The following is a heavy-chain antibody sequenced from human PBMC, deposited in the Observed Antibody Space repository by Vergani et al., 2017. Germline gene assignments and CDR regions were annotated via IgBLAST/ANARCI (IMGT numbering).Heavy chain of an antibody. CDR1: GFTFSSYG. V-gene: IGHV3-30*18. J-gene: IGHJ3*02. CDR2: ISNDGSNK. CDR3: AKDQGARAFDI. Sequence: QVQLVESGGGVVQPGRSLRLSCAASGFTFSSYGMHWVRQAPGKGLEWVAVISNDGSNKYYADSVKGRFTISRDNSKNTLYLQMNSLRAEDTAVYYCAKDQGARAFDIWGQGTMVTVSS.